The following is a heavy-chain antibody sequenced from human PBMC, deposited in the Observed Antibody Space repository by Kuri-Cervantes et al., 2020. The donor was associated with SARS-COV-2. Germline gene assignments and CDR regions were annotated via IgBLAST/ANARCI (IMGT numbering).Heavy chain of an antibody. CDR2: ISSSSSYI. J-gene: IGHJ4*02. CDR3: ARSPYSSSLIDY. D-gene: IGHD6-6*01. CDR1: GFTFSSHS. V-gene: IGHV3-21*01. Sequence: GESLKISCAAPGFTFSSHSMNWVRQAPGKGLEWVSSISSSSSYIYYADSVKGRFTISRDNAKNSLYLQMNSLRAEDTAVYYCARSPYSSSLIDYWGQGTLVTVSS.